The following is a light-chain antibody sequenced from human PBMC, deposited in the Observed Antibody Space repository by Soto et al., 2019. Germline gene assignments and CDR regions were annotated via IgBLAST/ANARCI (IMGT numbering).Light chain of an antibody. CDR3: SSYTSNNTPV. CDR2: EVS. CDR1: SSDVGAYNY. V-gene: IGLV2-14*01. Sequence: QSVLTQPASMSGSPGQSITISCTGTSSDVGAYNYVSWYQHHPGKAPKLMIYEVSNRPSGVSNRFSGSKSGNTASLTISGLQAEDEADYYCSSYTSNNTPVFGGGTKLTVL. J-gene: IGLJ2*01.